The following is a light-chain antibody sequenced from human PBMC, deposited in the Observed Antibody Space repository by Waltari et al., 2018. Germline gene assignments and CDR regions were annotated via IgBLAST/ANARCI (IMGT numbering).Light chain of an antibody. CDR2: EDN. CDR3: QSYDDRSVV. J-gene: IGLJ2*01. CDR1: SGSIATKY. V-gene: IGLV6-57*04. Sequence: NFMLTQPHSVSESPGKTVTIPCTRSSGSIATKYVQWYPQRPGSAPTTVIYEDNQRPSGVPVRFSGSIDSSSNSSSLTISGLKPEDEADYYCQSYDDRSVVFGGGTKLTVL.